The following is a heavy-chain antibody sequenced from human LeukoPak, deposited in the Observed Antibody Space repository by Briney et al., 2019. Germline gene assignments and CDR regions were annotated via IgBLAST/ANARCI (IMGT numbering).Heavy chain of an antibody. CDR2: IYYSGST. V-gene: IGHV4-39*07. CDR3: ARGPVTLPYYYYGMDV. Sequence: SETLSLTCTVSGGSITSISYYWGWVRQPPGQGLEWIGSIYYSGSTYYNPSLKSRVTISVDTSKNQFSLKLSSVTAADTAVYYCARGPVTLPYYYYGMDVWGQGTTVTVSS. D-gene: IGHD2-21*02. J-gene: IGHJ6*02. CDR1: GGSITSISYY.